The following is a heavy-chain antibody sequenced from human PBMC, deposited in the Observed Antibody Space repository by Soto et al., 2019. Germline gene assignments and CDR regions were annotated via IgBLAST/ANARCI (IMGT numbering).Heavy chain of an antibody. Sequence: GGSLRLSCAASGFTFSSYAVSWVRQARGKGLEWVCAISGSGGGTDYADSVKGRSASSRDNAKNTLYLQMNSLRAEDTAVYYCAKDPNKWQQLGSFDYWGQGTLVTVSS. V-gene: IGHV3-23*01. CDR3: AKDPNKWQQLGSFDY. CDR1: GFTFSSYA. J-gene: IGHJ4*02. CDR2: ISGSGGGT. D-gene: IGHD6-13*01.